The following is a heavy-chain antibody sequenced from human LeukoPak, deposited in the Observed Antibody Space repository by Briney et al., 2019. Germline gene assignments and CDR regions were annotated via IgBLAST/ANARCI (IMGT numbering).Heavy chain of an antibody. CDR2: INPNSGGT. CDR1: GYTFTGYY. CDR3: ARVEGEPLHDY. Sequence: ASVKVSFKASGYTFTGYYMHWVRQAPGQGREWMGSINPNSGGTNYAQKFQGRVTITRDTSISTAHMELSRLRSDDTAVYYCARVEGEPLHDYWGQGTLVTVSS. J-gene: IGHJ4*02. V-gene: IGHV1-2*02. D-gene: IGHD1-26*01.